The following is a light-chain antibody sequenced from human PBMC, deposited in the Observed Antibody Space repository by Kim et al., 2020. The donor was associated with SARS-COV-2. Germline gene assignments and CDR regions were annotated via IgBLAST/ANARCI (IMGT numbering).Light chain of an antibody. CDR2: GAS. CDR1: QSVRSN. Sequence: EIVMTQSPVTLSVSPGERATLSCRASQSVRSNLVWYQHKPGQAPRLLIYGASARATGIPARFSGSGSGTEFTLTISSLQSEDFAVYYCQQYNNWPRTFGQGTKVDIK. V-gene: IGKV3-15*01. CDR3: QQYNNWPRT. J-gene: IGKJ1*01.